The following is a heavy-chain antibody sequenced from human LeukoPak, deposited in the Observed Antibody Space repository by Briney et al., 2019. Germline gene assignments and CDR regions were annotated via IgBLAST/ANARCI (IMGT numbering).Heavy chain of an antibody. CDR2: FYPGDSDT. J-gene: IGHJ3*02. V-gene: IGHV5-51*01. Sequence: GESLKISCKGAGYSFTTYWIGWVRQMPGKGLEWMGIFYPGDSDTRYSPSFEGQVTISADKSISTAYLQWSSLKASDTAIYYCARLSQLIVVTGSGAFDIWGQGTMVTVSS. CDR3: ARLSQLIVVTGSGAFDI. D-gene: IGHD1-26*01. CDR1: GYSFTTYW.